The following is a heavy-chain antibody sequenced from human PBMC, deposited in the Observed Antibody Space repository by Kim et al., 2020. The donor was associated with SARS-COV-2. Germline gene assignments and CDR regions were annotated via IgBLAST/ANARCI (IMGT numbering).Heavy chain of an antibody. V-gene: IGHV4-39*01. CDR3: ARHGGGSMLLVVYAAYFDY. J-gene: IGHJ4*02. D-gene: IGHD2-8*02. CDR2: IYYSGST. CDR1: GGSISSSRYY. Sequence: SETLSLTCTVSGGSISSSRYYWGWIRQTPGKGLEWIGIIYYSGSTYYNPSLKSRVTISVDTSKNQFSLKLSSVTAADTAVYYCARHGGGSMLLVVYAAYFDYWGQGTLVTVSS.